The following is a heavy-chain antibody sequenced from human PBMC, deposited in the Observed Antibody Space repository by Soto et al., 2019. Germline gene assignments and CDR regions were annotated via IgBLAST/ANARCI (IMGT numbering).Heavy chain of an antibody. CDR1: GGTFSSYA. CDR3: ARDCITTSCYPFDY. Sequence: QVQLVQSGAEVKKPGSSVKVSCKASGGTFSSYAISWVRQAPGQGLEWLGVIIPIFEKANYAQKFQGRVTITADESTSTAYMYLSSLRSEDTAVYYCARDCITTSCYPFDYWGQGTRVTVSS. D-gene: IGHD2-2*01. V-gene: IGHV1-69*12. CDR2: IIPIFEKA. J-gene: IGHJ4*02.